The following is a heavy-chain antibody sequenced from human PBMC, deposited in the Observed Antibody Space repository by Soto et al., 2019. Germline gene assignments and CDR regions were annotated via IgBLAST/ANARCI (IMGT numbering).Heavy chain of an antibody. CDR3: AREGVREWQWRLGYFDL. Sequence: QVQLVQSGAEVKKPGASVKVSYKASGYTFTSYGISWVRQAPGQGLEWMGWISAYNGNTNYAQKLQGRVTMTADTSTSTAYMELRSLRSDDTAVYYCAREGVREWQWRLGYFDLWGRGTLVTVSS. V-gene: IGHV1-18*01. J-gene: IGHJ2*01. CDR2: ISAYNGNT. D-gene: IGHD6-19*01. CDR1: GYTFTSYG.